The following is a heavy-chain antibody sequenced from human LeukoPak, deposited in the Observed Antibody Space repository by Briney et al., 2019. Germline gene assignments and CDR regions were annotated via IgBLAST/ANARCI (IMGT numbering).Heavy chain of an antibody. CDR3: AREDLYYDSSGYYFQH. CDR1: GFTFDDYG. CDR2: INWNGGST. Sequence: TGGSLRLSCAASGFTFDDYGMSWVRQAPGKGLEWVSGINWNGGSTGYADSVKGRFTISRDNAKNSLYLQMNSLRAEDTALYYCAREDLYYDSSGYYFQHWGQGTLVTVSS. J-gene: IGHJ1*01. D-gene: IGHD3-22*01. V-gene: IGHV3-20*04.